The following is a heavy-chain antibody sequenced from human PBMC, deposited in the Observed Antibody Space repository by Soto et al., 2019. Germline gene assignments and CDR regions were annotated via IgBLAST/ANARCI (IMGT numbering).Heavy chain of an antibody. CDR3: ARAITMVRGVNYYYYGMDV. CDR1: GGSISSGGYS. V-gene: IGHV4-30-2*01. CDR2: IYHSGST. D-gene: IGHD3-10*01. J-gene: IGHJ6*02. Sequence: QLQLQESGSGLVKPSQTLSLTCAVSGGSISSGGYSWSWIRQPPGKGLEWIGYIYHSGSTYYNPSHKSRVTISVDRSKNQFSLKLSSVTAADTAVYYCARAITMVRGVNYYYYGMDVWGQGTTVTVSS.